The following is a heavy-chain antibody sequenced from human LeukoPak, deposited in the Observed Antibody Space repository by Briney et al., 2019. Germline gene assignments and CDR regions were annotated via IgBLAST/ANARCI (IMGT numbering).Heavy chain of an antibody. V-gene: IGHV3-64*01. J-gene: IGHJ4*02. Sequence: GGSLRLSCAASGFTFSSYAMHWVRQAPGKGLEYVSAITGNGGSTFYANSVKGRFTISRDNSKNTLYLQMGSLRAEDMAVYYCARGDVMVVDATLNYWGQGTLVTVSS. CDR3: ARGDVMVVDATLNY. D-gene: IGHD2-15*01. CDR1: GFTFSSYA. CDR2: ITGNGGST.